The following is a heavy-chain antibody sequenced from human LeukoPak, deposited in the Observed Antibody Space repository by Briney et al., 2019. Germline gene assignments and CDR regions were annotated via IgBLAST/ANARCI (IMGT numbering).Heavy chain of an antibody. J-gene: IGHJ5*02. Sequence: SETLSLTCTVSGGSISSYYWGWIRQPPGKGLEWIGSIYYSGSTYYNPSLKSRVTISVDTSKNQFSLKLSSVTAADTAVYYCARDTFSSGWYYPGWFDPWGQGTLVTVSS. CDR2: IYYSGST. CDR1: GGSISSYY. D-gene: IGHD6-19*01. CDR3: ARDTFSSGWYYPGWFDP. V-gene: IGHV4-39*07.